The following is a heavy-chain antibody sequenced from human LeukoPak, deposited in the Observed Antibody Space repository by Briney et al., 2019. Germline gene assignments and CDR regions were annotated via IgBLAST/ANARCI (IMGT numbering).Heavy chain of an antibody. D-gene: IGHD3-9*01. CDR1: GFTFSTYT. V-gene: IGHV3-21*01. CDR3: ARGANYVILTGYLDY. J-gene: IGHJ4*02. CDR2: ISSSSSCL. Sequence: PGGSLRLSCVASGFTFSTYTMNWVRQAPGKGLEWVSSISSSSSCLYYADSMKGRFTISRDNAKNSLYLQMNSLRAEDTAVYYCARGANYVILTGYLDYWGQGTLVTVSS.